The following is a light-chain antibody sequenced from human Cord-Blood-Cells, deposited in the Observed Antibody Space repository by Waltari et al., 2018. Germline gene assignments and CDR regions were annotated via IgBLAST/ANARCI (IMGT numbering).Light chain of an antibody. CDR1: SSAVGGYNY. CDR2: DVS. V-gene: IGLV2-14*01. CDR3: SSYTSSSTYV. J-gene: IGLJ1*01. Sequence: QSALTQPASVSGSTGQSITISCTVTSSAVGGYNYVAWYQQHPGKAPKLMIYDVSNRPSGVSNRFSGSKSGNTASLTISGLQAEDEADYYCSSYTSSSTYVFGTGTKVTVL.